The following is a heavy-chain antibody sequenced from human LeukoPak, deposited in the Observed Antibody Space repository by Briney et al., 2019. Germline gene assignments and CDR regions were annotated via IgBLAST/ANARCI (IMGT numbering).Heavy chain of an antibody. CDR1: GFTFSSYA. V-gene: IGHV3-23*01. CDR2: ISCSGGST. Sequence: PGGSLRLSCAASGFTFSSYAMSWVRQAPGKGLEWVSAISCSGGSTYYADSVKGRFTISRDNSKNTLYLQMNSLRAEDTAVYYCAKLIGYSGYEPFDYWGQGTLVTVSS. CDR3: AKLIGYSGYEPFDY. D-gene: IGHD5-12*01. J-gene: IGHJ4*02.